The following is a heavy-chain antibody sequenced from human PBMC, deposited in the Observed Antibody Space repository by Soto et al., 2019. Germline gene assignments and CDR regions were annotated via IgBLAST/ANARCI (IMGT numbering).Heavy chain of an antibody. D-gene: IGHD3-22*01. CDR1: GGSFSGYY. Sequence: QVQLQQWGAGLLKPSETLSLTCAVYGGSFSGYYWSWIRQPPGKGLEWIGEINHSGSTNYNPSLKSRVTISVDTSKNQFSLKLSSVTAADTAVYYCGWGPSGYIDYWGQGTLVTVSS. J-gene: IGHJ4*02. CDR3: GWGPSGYIDY. CDR2: INHSGST. V-gene: IGHV4-34*01.